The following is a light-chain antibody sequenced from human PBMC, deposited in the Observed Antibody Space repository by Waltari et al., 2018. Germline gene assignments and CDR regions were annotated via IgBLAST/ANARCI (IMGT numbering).Light chain of an antibody. CDR3: QQSKNAPLT. V-gene: IGKV1-39*01. CDR1: QYLSDY. Sequence: DIQMTQSPSSLSASVGDRVSIACRASQYLSDYLNCHQQKPGKAPKLLISAASSLQSGVPSRFSGSGSGTVFTLTISNLQPEDFATYYCQQSKNAPLTFGGGTRVEI. CDR2: AAS. J-gene: IGKJ4*01.